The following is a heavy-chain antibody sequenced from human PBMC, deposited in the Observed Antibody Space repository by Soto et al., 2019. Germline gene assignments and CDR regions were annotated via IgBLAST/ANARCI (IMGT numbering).Heavy chain of an antibody. CDR2: IDPSDSYT. CDR1: GYSFTSYW. D-gene: IGHD3-10*01. CDR3: AGGGVRGVITRTRDYYGMDV. V-gene: IGHV5-10-1*04. Sequence: GESLKISCKGSGYSFTSYWIGWVRQMPGKNLEWVGRIDPSDSYTRYSPSFQGQVTISADKSISTAYLQWSRLKASDTAMYYCAGGGVRGVITRTRDYYGMDVWGQGTTVTVSS. J-gene: IGHJ6*02.